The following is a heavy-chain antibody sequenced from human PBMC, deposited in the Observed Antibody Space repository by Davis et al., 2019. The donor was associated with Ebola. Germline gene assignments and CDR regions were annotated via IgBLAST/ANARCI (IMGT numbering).Heavy chain of an antibody. J-gene: IGHJ6*02. CDR3: ASLYSYPYGMDV. V-gene: IGHV3-33*01. CDR1: GFTFSSYG. D-gene: IGHD5-18*01. CDR2: IWYDGSNK. Sequence: GESLKISCAASGFTFSSYGMHWVRQAPGKGLEWVAVIWYDGSNKYYADSVKGRFTISRDNSKNTLYLQMNSLRAEDTAVYYCASLYSYPYGMDVWGQGTTVTVSS.